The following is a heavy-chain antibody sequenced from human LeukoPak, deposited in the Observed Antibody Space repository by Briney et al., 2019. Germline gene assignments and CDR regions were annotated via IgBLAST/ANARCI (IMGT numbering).Heavy chain of an antibody. D-gene: IGHD2-8*01. Sequence: PSETLSLTCTVSGGSISSSSYYWGWIRQPPGKGLEWIGSIYYSGSTYYNPSLKSRVTISVDTSKNQFSLILTSLTAADTAVYYCARADTNIFDPWGQGTLVTVSS. CDR1: GGSISSSSYY. CDR2: IYYSGST. V-gene: IGHV4-39*07. CDR3: ARADTNIFDP. J-gene: IGHJ5*02.